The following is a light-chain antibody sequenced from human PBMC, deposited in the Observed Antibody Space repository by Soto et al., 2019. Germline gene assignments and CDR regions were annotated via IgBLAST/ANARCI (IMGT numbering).Light chain of an antibody. J-gene: IGKJ1*01. CDR2: DAS. V-gene: IGKV1-5*01. Sequence: GDRVTITCRASQSISSWLAWYQQKPGKAPKLLIYDASSLESGVPSRFSGSGYGTEFTLTISGLQPEDSATYYCQQYERYSTFGQGTKVDIK. CDR3: QQYERYST. CDR1: QSISSW.